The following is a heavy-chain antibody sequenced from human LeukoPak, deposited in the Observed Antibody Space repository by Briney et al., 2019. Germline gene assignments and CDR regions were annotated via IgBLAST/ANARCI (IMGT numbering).Heavy chain of an antibody. J-gene: IGHJ5*02. V-gene: IGHV3-23*01. CDR3: AKDLVRRTWFDP. CDR1: GFTFSSHA. Sequence: GGSLRLSCAASGFTFSSHAMSWLRQAPGKGREWVSAISGSGGSTYYADSVKGRFTISRDNSKNTLYLQMNSLRAEDTAVYYCAKDLVRRTWFDPWGQGTLVTVSS. D-gene: IGHD3-16*01. CDR2: ISGSGGST.